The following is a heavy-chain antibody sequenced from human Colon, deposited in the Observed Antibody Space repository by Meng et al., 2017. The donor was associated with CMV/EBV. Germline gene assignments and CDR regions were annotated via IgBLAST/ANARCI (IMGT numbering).Heavy chain of an antibody. CDR1: GYTFSNYC. CDR3: AREGMSTPSAADS. Sequence: KASGYTFSNYCIHWVRQAPGQGLEWMGWIDPRSGDTNFAQNFQGRVSMTRDTSITTAHMELTSLTSDDTALYYCAREGMSTPSAADSWGQGTLVTVSS. V-gene: IGHV1-2*02. D-gene: IGHD6-25*01. J-gene: IGHJ4*02. CDR2: IDPRSGDT.